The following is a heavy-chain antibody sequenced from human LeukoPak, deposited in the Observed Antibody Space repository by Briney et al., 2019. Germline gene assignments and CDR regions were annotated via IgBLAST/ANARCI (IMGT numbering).Heavy chain of an antibody. CDR1: GGTFSSYA. D-gene: IGHD3-10*01. CDR3: ARGGSGSPLAPFDY. J-gene: IGHJ4*02. CDR2: IIPIFGTA. Sequence: SVKVSCKASGGTFSSYAISWVRQAPGQGLEWMGGIIPIFGTANYAQKFQGRVTITADKSTSTAYMELSSLRSEDTAVYYCARGGSGSPLAPFDYWGQGTLVTVSS. V-gene: IGHV1-69*06.